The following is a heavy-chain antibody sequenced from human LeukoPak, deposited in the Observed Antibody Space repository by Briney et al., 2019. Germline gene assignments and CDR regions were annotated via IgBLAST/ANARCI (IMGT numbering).Heavy chain of an antibody. CDR2: IKEDESAK. CDR3: ARDVGGSLGY. V-gene: IGHV3-7*01. Sequence: GGSLRLSCAASGFTFRSYWMAWVRQAPGKGLEWVANIKEDESAKHQADSVKGRFTISRDNAQNPVYLQMSSLRGEDTAVYYCARDVGGSLGYWGQGTLVTVSS. J-gene: IGHJ4*02. CDR1: GFTFRSYW. D-gene: IGHD1-26*01.